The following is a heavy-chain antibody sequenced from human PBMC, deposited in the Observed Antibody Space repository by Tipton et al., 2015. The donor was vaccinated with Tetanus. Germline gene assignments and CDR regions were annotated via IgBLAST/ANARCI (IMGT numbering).Heavy chain of an antibody. J-gene: IGHJ3*02. Sequence: GLVKPSQTLSLTCAISGDSVSSNTDAWNWIRQSPSRGLEWLGRTYYRSKWYNDYALSVKSRITINPDTSKNQFSLQLKSVTPEDTAMYYCARDSGLGLDAFDIWGRGTMVTVSS. V-gene: IGHV6-1*01. D-gene: IGHD3-16*01. CDR1: GDSVSSNTDA. CDR3: ARDSGLGLDAFDI. CDR2: TYYRSKWYN.